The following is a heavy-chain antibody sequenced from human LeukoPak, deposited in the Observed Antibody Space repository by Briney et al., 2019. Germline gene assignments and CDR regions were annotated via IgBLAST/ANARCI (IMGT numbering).Heavy chain of an antibody. V-gene: IGHV3-53*01. Sequence: GGSLRLSCAASGFTVISNLMTWVRQSPGRGLEWLSSIYSGGATYYADSVKGRFTISRDHSNNSVSLQMTNLRVEDTVIYYCARHGYSSGWYEGYFDYWGQGTLVTVSS. CDR1: GFTVISNL. D-gene: IGHD6-19*01. J-gene: IGHJ4*02. CDR3: ARHGYSSGWYEGYFDY. CDR2: IYSGGAT.